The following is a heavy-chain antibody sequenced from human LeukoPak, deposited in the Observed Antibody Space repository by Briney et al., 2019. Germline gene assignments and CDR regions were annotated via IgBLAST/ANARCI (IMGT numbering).Heavy chain of an antibody. CDR2: ISSSSSYI. Sequence: PGGSLRLSCAASGFTFSSYSMNWVRQAPGKGLEWVSSISSSSSYIYYADSVKGRFTISRDNAKNSLYLQMNSLRAEDTAVYYCARDQGIAVGCFDYWGQGTLVTVSS. D-gene: IGHD6-19*01. J-gene: IGHJ4*02. V-gene: IGHV3-21*01. CDR3: ARDQGIAVGCFDY. CDR1: GFTFSSYS.